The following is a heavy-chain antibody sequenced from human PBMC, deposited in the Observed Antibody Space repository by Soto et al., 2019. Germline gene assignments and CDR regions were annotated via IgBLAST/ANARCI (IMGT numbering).Heavy chain of an antibody. J-gene: IGHJ6*02. CDR2: IYHSWST. Sequence: QVQLQESGPGLVKPSETLSLTCAVSGYSISSGYYWGWIRQPPGKGLEWIGSIYHSWSTYYNPSLQSRVTISVDTSKNQFSLKLSSVTAADTAVYYCARESEFVARGAYYYYYGMDVWGQGTTVTVSS. D-gene: IGHD2-21*01. CDR1: GYSISSGYY. V-gene: IGHV4-38-2*02. CDR3: ARESEFVARGAYYYYYGMDV.